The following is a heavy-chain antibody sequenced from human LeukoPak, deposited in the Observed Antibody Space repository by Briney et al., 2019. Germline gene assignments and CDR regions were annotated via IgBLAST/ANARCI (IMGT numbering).Heavy chain of an antibody. D-gene: IGHD2-15*01. V-gene: IGHV3-21*06. J-gene: IGHJ4*02. CDR2: TTAKTEI. CDR3: VKARLTLGGSDY. Sequence: PGGSLRLSCAASGFTFSSHDMHWVRQAPGEGLEWVSSTTAKTEIYMADSVRGRFTISMDNAKNSLYLHMSSLRAEDTAMYYCVKARLTLGGSDYWGQGTLVTVSS. CDR1: GFTFSSHD.